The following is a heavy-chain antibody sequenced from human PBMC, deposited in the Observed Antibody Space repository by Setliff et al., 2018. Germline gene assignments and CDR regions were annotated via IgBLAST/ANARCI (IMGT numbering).Heavy chain of an antibody. V-gene: IGHV4-38-2*02. CDR2: ISHSGST. CDR1: GYSISSGHY. J-gene: IGHJ4*02. Sequence: KPSETLSLTCTVSGYSISSGHYWGWIRQPPGKGLEWIGSISHSGSTYYNPSLRSRVTISLDTSKNQFSPKLTSVTAADTAVYYCASYDSSGYSENYSFDYWGQGTLVTVSS. D-gene: IGHD3-22*01. CDR3: ASYDSSGYSENYSFDY.